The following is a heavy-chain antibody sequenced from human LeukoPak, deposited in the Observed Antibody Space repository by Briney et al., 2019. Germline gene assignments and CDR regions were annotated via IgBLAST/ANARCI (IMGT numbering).Heavy chain of an antibody. Sequence: GGSLRLSCAASGFTFSSYGMHWVRQAPGKGLEWVAFIRYDGSNKYYADSVKGRFTISRDNSKNTLYLQMNSLRAEDTAVYYCAKGTLEQPLAFDYWGQGTLVTVSS. D-gene: IGHD6-13*01. V-gene: IGHV3-30*02. CDR1: GFTFSSYG. J-gene: IGHJ4*02. CDR2: IRYDGSNK. CDR3: AKGTLEQPLAFDY.